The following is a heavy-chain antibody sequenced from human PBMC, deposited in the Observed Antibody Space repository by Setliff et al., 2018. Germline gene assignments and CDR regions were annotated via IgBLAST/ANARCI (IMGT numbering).Heavy chain of an antibody. Sequence: ASVKVSCKASGGTFSIYTIGWVRQAPGQGLEWMGRIIPIFGTANYAQKFQGRVTITADKSTSTAYMELSSLRSEDTAVYYCAISTIFGVVSPTPDAFDIWGQGTMVTVSS. J-gene: IGHJ3*02. CDR1: GGTFSIYT. CDR2: IIPIFGTA. CDR3: AISTIFGVVSPTPDAFDI. V-gene: IGHV1-69*08. D-gene: IGHD3-3*01.